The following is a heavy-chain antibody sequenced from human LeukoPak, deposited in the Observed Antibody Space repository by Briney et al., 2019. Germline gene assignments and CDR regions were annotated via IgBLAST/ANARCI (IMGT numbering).Heavy chain of an antibody. Sequence: GGSLRLSCAASGFIFSSYSMNWVRQAPGKGLEWVSSISSSSDYIYYADSVKGRFTISRDNAKNSLYLQMNSLRAEDTAVYYCARDRVVPATITYYYYGMDVWGQGTTVTVS. CDR1: GFIFSSYS. CDR3: ARDRVVPATITYYYYGMDV. V-gene: IGHV3-21*01. D-gene: IGHD2-2*01. J-gene: IGHJ6*02. CDR2: ISSSSDYI.